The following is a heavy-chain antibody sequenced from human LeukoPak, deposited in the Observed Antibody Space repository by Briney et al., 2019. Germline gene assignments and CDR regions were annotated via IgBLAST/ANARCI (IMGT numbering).Heavy chain of an antibody. CDR1: GFTFSSYS. CDR3: ARDPPYCSSTNCQIDY. V-gene: IGHV3-21*01. D-gene: IGHD2-2*01. Sequence: GGSLRLSCAASGFTFSSYSMNWVRQAPGKGLEWVSSISSSSSYIYYADSVKGRFTISRDNAKDSLYVQMDSLRAEDTAVYYCARDPPYCSSTNCQIDYWGQGTPVTVPS. CDR2: ISSSSSYI. J-gene: IGHJ4*02.